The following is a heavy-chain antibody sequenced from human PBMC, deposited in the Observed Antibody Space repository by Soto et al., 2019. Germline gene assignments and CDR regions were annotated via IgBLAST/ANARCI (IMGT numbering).Heavy chain of an antibody. CDR3: ARVVGATFIDY. CDR2: IYSGGST. V-gene: IGHV3-53*02. D-gene: IGHD1-26*01. Sequence: EVQLVETGGGLIQPGGSLRLSCAASGFTVSSNYMSWVRQAPGKGLEWVSVIYSGGSTYYADSVKGRFTISRDNSKNTLYLQMYSLRAEDTAVYYCARVVGATFIDYWGQGTLVTVSS. CDR1: GFTVSSNY. J-gene: IGHJ4*02.